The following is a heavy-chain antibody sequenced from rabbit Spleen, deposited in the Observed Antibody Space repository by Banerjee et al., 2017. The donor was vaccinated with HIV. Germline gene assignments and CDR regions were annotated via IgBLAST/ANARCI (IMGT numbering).Heavy chain of an antibody. D-gene: IGHD3-3*01. Sequence: QEQLVESGGGLVQPEGSLTLTCKASGVSFSDKDVMCWVRQAPGKGLEWIASIGAGSSGTTYYASWAKGRFTISKTSSTTVTLQMTSLTVADTATYFCARRDDETAASMPMWGPGTLVTVS. CDR3: ARRDDETAASMPM. CDR1: GVSFSDKDV. CDR2: IGAGSSGTT. J-gene: IGHJ4*01. V-gene: IGHV1S45*01.